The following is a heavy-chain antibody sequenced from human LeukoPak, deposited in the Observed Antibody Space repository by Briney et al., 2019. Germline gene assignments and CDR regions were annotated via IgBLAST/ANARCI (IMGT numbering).Heavy chain of an antibody. J-gene: IGHJ4*02. CDR1: GGTFSSYA. CDR2: IIPILGIA. V-gene: IGHV1-69*04. CDR3: ARGVAAASLYYIDY. Sequence: GSSVKVSCKASGGTFSSYAISWVRQAPGQGLEWMGRIIPILGIANYAQKFQGRVTITADKSTSTAYMELSSLRSEETAVYYCARGVAAASLYYIDYWGQGTLVTASS. D-gene: IGHD6-13*01.